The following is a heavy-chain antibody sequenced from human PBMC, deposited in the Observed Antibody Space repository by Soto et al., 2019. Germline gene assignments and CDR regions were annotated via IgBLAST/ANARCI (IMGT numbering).Heavy chain of an antibody. D-gene: IGHD3-22*01. CDR3: ARDYYNRAKFDY. Sequence: SVKVSCKTSGYTFTNYGISWVRQAPGRGLEWLGWTSAYNGNTNYAQKFQDRVTMTTDTSTSTVYMELRSLRSDDTAVYYCARDYYNRAKFDYWGQGALVTVSS. CDR1: GYTFTNYG. V-gene: IGHV1-18*01. CDR2: TSAYNGNT. J-gene: IGHJ4*02.